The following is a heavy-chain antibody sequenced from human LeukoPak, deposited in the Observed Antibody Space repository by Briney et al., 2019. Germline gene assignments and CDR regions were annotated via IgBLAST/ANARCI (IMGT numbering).Heavy chain of an antibody. CDR1: GYTFTSYA. CDR3: ARDENRLRGLKNWFDP. Sequence: ASVKVSCKASGYTFTSYAMHWVRQAPGQGLEWMGIINPGGGSTSYAQKFQGRVTMTRDTSTSTVYMELSSLRSEDTAVYYCARDENRLRGLKNWFDPWGQGTLVTVSS. J-gene: IGHJ5*02. D-gene: IGHD2-21*01. CDR2: INPGGGST. V-gene: IGHV1-46*01.